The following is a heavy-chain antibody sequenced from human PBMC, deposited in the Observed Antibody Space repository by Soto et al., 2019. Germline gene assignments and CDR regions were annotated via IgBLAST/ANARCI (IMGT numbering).Heavy chain of an antibody. D-gene: IGHD1-1*01. CDR3: AKCPRMATTGNYFHY. V-gene: IGHV3-23*01. CDR1: AFPFSTYA. J-gene: IGHJ4*02. Sequence: EVQLLESGGGLVQPGGSLRLSCAASAFPFSTYAMAWVRQAPGKGLEWVSGITDSGSGTYYADSVRGRFTISRDNSRSTLYLQLSSLRVDDTAVSYCAKCPRMATTGNYFHYWGQGTLVTVSS. CDR2: ITDSGSGT.